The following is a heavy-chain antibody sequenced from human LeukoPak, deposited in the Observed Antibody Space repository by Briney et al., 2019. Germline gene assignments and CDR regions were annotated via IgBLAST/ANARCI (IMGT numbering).Heavy chain of an antibody. CDR2: ISWNSGSI. V-gene: IGHV3-9*01. J-gene: IGHJ4*02. CDR1: GFTFDDYA. D-gene: IGHD3-16*01. Sequence: PGGSLRLSCAASGFTFDDYAMHWVRQAPGKGLEWVSGISWNSGSIGYADSVKGRFTISRDNAKNSLYLQMNSLRAEDTAVYYCARDLGLLRLGTKSFDYWGQGTLVTVSS. CDR3: ARDLGLLRLGTKSFDY.